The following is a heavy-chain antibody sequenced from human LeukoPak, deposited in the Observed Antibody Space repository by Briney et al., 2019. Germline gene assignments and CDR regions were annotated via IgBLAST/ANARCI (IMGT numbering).Heavy chain of an antibody. CDR2: IYYSGST. J-gene: IGHJ4*02. D-gene: IGHD6-19*01. CDR3: ARGRWSSGWFDY. CDR1: GGSISSYY. Sequence: SETLSLTCTVSGGSISSYYWNWIRQPPGKGLEWLGYIYYSGSTNYNPSLKSRVTISVDTSKNQFSLNLSSVTAADTAVYYCARGRWSSGWFDYWGQGTLVTVSS. V-gene: IGHV4-59*01.